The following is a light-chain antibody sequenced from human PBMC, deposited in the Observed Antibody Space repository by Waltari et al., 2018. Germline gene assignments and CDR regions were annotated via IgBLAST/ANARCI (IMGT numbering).Light chain of an antibody. Sequence: HSALAQPASVSGSPGQSITISCTGTSSDVGGYNYVSWYQQHPGQAPRRMIYDVNNRPPGVSNRFSGSKSGNTASLTISGLQAEDEADYYCSSFTRTNSWVFGGGTKLTVL. CDR3: SSFTRTNSWV. J-gene: IGLJ3*02. V-gene: IGLV2-14*03. CDR2: DVN. CDR1: SSDVGGYNY.